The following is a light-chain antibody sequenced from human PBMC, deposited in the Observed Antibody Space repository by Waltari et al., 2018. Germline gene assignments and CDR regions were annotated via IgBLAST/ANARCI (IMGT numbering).Light chain of an antibody. J-gene: IGLJ3*02. V-gene: IGLV2-14*03. Sequence: QSALTQPASVSGSPGQSITISCTGTSSDVGGYSFVSWYQQHPGKAPKLMIYDVSKRPSWISNRFSGSKSGNTASLTISGLQTEDEADYFCSTYTTSSALLFGGGTRLTVL. CDR2: DVS. CDR3: STYTTSSALL. CDR1: SSDVGGYSF.